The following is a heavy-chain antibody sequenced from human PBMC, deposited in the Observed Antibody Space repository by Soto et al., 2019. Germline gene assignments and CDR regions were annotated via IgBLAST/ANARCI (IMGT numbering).Heavy chain of an antibody. CDR2: ISYDGSSK. CDR1: GFTFSNYA. V-gene: IGHV3-30-3*01. CDR3: AKDSGYKTSYYYGMDV. J-gene: IGHJ6*02. D-gene: IGHD6-25*01. Sequence: QMQLVESGGGVVQPGRSLRLSCAASGFTFSNYAMHWVRQAPGKGLEWVSVISYDGSSKYYADSVKGRFTISRDNSKSTLFLKMDSLRADDTAIYYCAKDSGYKTSYYYGMDVWGQGTTVTVSS.